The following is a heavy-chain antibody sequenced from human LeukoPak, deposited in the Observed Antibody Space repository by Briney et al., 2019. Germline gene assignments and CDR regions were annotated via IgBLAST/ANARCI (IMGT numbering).Heavy chain of an antibody. J-gene: IGHJ4*02. CDR3: ARDLWTDY. D-gene: IGHD3/OR15-3a*01. V-gene: IGHV3-30*04. CDR2: ISYDGSNK. Sequence: PGRSLRLSCAASGFTFSSYAMRWVRQAPGKGLEWVAVISYDGSNKYYADSVKGRFTISRDNSKNTLYLQMNSLRAEDTAVYYCARDLWTDYCGQGTLVTVSS. CDR1: GFTFSSYA.